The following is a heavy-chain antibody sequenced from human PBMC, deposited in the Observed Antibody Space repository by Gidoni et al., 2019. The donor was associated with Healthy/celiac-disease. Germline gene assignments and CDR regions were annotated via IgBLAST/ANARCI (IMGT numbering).Heavy chain of an antibody. J-gene: IGHJ5*02. CDR3: ARGSPSGFNWFDP. V-gene: IGHV4-34*01. CDR1: GGSFSGYY. CDR2: INHRGST. Sequence: QVQLQQWGAGLLKPSETLSLTCAIYGGSFSGYYWSWIRQPPGKGLEWIGEINHRGSTNYNPSLKSRVTISIDTSKKQFSLKLTSVTAADTAVYYCARGSPSGFNWFDPWGQGTLVTVSS. D-gene: IGHD3-3*01.